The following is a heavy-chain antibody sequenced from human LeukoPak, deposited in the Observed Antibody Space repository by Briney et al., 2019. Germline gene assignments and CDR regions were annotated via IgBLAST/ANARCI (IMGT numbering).Heavy chain of an antibody. V-gene: IGHV3-21*01. CDR3: ARAVSGGYDFAYYYYYGMDV. CDR2: ISSSSSYI. CDR1: GFTFSSYS. D-gene: IGHD5-12*01. Sequence: GGSLRLSCAASGFTFSSYSMNWVRQAPGKGLEWVSSISSSSSYIYYADSVKGRFTISRDNAKNSLYLQMNSLRAEDTAVYYRARAVSGGYDFAYYYYYGMDVWGKGTTVTVSS. J-gene: IGHJ6*04.